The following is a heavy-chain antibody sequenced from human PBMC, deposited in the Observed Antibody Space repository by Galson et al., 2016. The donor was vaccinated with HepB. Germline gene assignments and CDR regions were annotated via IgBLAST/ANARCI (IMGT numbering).Heavy chain of an antibody. CDR1: AYSFTRHW. CDR2: IYPGDSDT. CDR3: ARIFTGYDSYFDY. D-gene: IGHD5-12*01. J-gene: IGHJ4*02. Sequence: QSGAEVKKPGQSLKISCKGSAYSFTRHWIAWVRQMPGKGLEWMGIIYPGDSDTRYSPSFQGQVTISVDKSISTAYLQWSSLKASDTAIYYCARIFTGYDSYFDYWGQGTLVTVSS. V-gene: IGHV5-51*01.